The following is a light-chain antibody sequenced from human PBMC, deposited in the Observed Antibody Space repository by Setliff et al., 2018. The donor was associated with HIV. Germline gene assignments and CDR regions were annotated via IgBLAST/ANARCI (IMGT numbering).Light chain of an antibody. J-gene: IGLJ1*01. CDR1: SSDIGGHNL. CDR3: CSYSRSTAPYV. V-gene: IGLV2-23*02. CDR2: NVY. Sequence: QSALTQVASVSGSLGQLITISCTGSSSDIGGHNLVSWFRVDPGKAPKLIIYNVYLLASGVSPRFSASKSGNTASLTILGLQSEDEGDYYCCSYSRSTAPYVFGSGTKVTVL.